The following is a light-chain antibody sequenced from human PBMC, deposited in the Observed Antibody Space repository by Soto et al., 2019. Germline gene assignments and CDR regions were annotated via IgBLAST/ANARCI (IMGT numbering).Light chain of an antibody. Sequence: QSALTQPASVSGSPGQSITISCTGTSSDVGRYNYVSWYQQHPGKAPELMIYEVNDRPSGVSTRFSGSKSGNTASLTISGLQAEDEAHYYCSSYTSSSTVVFGGGTKHTVL. J-gene: IGLJ2*01. CDR1: SSDVGRYNY. V-gene: IGLV2-14*01. CDR2: EVN. CDR3: SSYTSSSTVV.